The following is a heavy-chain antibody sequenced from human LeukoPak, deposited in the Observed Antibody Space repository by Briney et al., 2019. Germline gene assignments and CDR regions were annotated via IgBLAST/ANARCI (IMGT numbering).Heavy chain of an antibody. CDR2: IKQDGSEK. CDR3: ARVRRLGYFDY. V-gene: IGHV3-7*01. CDR1: GFTFSSYW. J-gene: IGHJ4*02. D-gene: IGHD4-17*01. Sequence: GGSLRLSCAASGFTFSSYWMSWVRQVPGKGLEWVANIKQDGSEKYYVDSVKGRFTISRDSAKNSLYLQMNSLRAEDTAVYYCARVRRLGYFDYWGQGTLVTVSS.